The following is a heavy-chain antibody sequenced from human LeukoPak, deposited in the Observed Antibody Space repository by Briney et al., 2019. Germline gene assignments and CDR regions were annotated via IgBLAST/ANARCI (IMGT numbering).Heavy chain of an antibody. CDR1: GFTFSNYG. J-gene: IGHJ4*02. CDR2: TRYDGRNE. CDR3: AKVEDGYSLNY. D-gene: IGHD5-24*01. V-gene: IGHV3-30*02. Sequence: GGSLRLSCAASGFTFSNYGMHWLRQAPGKGLEWVAFTRYDGRNEYYADSVKGRFTISRDNSKNTLYLQMNSLRVEGTAMYYCAKVEDGYSLNYWGQGTLVTVSS.